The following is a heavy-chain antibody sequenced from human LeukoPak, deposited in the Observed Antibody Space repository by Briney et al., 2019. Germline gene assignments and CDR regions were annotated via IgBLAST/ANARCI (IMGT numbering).Heavy chain of an antibody. CDR2: INPNSGGT. CDR3: ARDSGGSYRGQWFDP. J-gene: IGHJ5*02. V-gene: IGHV1-2*02. Sequence: GASVKVSCKASGYTFTGYYMHWVRQAPGQGLEWMGWINPNSGGTNYAQKFQGRVTMTRDTSISTAYMELSRLRSDDTAVYYCARDSGGSYRGQWFDPWGQGTLVTVSS. CDR1: GYTFTGYY. D-gene: IGHD1-26*01.